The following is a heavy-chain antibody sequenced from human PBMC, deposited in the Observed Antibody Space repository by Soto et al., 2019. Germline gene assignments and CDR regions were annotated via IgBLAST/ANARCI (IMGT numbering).Heavy chain of an antibody. CDR2: INPICGTT. CDR1: GYTFTSYA. V-gene: IGHV1-8*03. CDR3: ARGRHGRLFCCSTSCYTIWFDP. Sequence: ASVKVSCKASGYTFTSYAISWVRQATGQGLEWMGGINPICGTTSYAQKFQGRVTITTNKSISTAYMELSSLRSEDTAVYYCARGRHGRLFCCSTSCYTIWFDPWGQGTLVTVSS. J-gene: IGHJ5*02. D-gene: IGHD2-2*02.